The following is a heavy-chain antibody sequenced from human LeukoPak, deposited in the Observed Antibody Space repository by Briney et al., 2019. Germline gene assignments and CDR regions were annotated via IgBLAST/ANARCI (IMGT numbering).Heavy chain of an antibody. J-gene: IGHJ4*02. CDR1: GASISSYY. V-gene: IGHV4-4*07. CDR2: IYTSGST. D-gene: IGHD6-13*01. CDR3: ARDGVENSSWYPLDS. Sequence: SETLSLTCTVSGASISSYYWSWVRQPAGEGLEWIGRIYTSGSTNYKPSLKSRVTMSVDPSKNQFSLKLTSVTAADTAVYYCARDGVENSSWYPLDSWGPGTLVTVSS.